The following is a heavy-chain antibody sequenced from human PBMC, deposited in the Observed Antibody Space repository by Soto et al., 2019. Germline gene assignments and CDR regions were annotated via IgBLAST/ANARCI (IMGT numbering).Heavy chain of an antibody. CDR1: GGSINTINNY. V-gene: IGHV4-30-4*01. Sequence: QVQLKESGPGLVKPSQTLSLTCTVSGGSINTINNYWSWIRQPPGKGLEWIGFISYSGSTYYNPSLLSRRTISLDTSTNRFSRKLTSVTAADTAVYYGAREEAARIERWFDPWGQGTLVTVSS. D-gene: IGHD6-6*01. J-gene: IGHJ5*02. CDR3: AREEAARIERWFDP. CDR2: ISYSGST.